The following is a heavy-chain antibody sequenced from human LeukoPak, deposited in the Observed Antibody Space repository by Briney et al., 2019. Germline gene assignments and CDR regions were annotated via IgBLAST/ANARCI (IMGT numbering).Heavy chain of an antibody. CDR2: ISYDGSNK. CDR3: AKAYGDYSPYYYGMDV. D-gene: IGHD4-17*01. CDR1: GFTFSSYG. Sequence: GGSLRLSCAASGFTFSSYGMHWVRQAPGKGLEWVAIISYDGSNKYYADSVKGRFTISRDNSNNTLYLQMNSLRAEDTAVYYCAKAYGDYSPYYYGMDVWGQGTTVTVSS. J-gene: IGHJ6*02. V-gene: IGHV3-30*18.